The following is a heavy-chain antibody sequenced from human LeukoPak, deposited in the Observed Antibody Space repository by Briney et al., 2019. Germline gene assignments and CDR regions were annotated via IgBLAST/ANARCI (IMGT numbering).Heavy chain of an antibody. Sequence: PSETLSLTCTVSGGSISSSSYYWGWIRQPPGKGLEWIGSIYYSGSTYYNPSLKSRVTISVDTSKNQFSLKLSSVTAADTAVYYCARYSGYDYWFDPWGQGTLVTVSS. CDR3: ARYSGYDYWFDP. CDR1: GGSISSSSYY. J-gene: IGHJ5*02. CDR2: IYYSGST. V-gene: IGHV4-39*07. D-gene: IGHD5-12*01.